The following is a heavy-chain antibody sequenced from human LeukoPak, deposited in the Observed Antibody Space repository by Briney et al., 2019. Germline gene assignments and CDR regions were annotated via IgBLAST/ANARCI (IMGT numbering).Heavy chain of an antibody. Sequence: GESLKISCKGSEYSFTSYWIGWVRQMPGKGLEWMGIIYPGDSDTRYSPSFQGQVTISADKSISTAYLQWSSLKASDTAMYYCARHLGYCSSTSCQGGYYYYYMDVWGKGTTVTISS. CDR3: ARHLGYCSSTSCQGGYYYYYMDV. J-gene: IGHJ6*03. CDR1: EYSFTSYW. V-gene: IGHV5-51*01. CDR2: IYPGDSDT. D-gene: IGHD2-2*01.